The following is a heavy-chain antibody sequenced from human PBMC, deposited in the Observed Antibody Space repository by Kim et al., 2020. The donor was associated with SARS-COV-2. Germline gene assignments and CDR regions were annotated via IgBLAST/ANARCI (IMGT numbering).Heavy chain of an antibody. CDR3: ARQALSGTYYDY. CDR2: INPNSDT. D-gene: IGHD1-26*01. J-gene: IGHJ4*02. V-gene: IGHV1-2*06. Sequence: ASVKVSCKASGYTFTGHSMHWVRQAPGQRLEWIGRINPNSDTNYAQKFQGRVAVTRDTSISTAYMELSGLTSDDTAVYYCARQALSGTYYDYLGQGALVTASS. CDR1: GYTFTGHS.